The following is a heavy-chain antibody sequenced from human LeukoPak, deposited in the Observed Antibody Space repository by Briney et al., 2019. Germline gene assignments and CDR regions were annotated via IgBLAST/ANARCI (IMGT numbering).Heavy chain of an antibody. D-gene: IGHD6-13*01. CDR2: ISSSGSTI. CDR3: ASTARIAAAGTYVNYYYGMDV. V-gene: IGHV3-11*01. CDR1: GFTFSDYC. J-gene: IGHJ6*02. Sequence: PGGSLRLSCAASGFTFSDYCMSWIRQAPGKGLEWVSYISSSGSTIYYADSVKGRFTISRDNAKNSLYLQMNSLRAEDTAVYYCASTARIAAAGTYVNYYYGMDVWGQGTTVTVSS.